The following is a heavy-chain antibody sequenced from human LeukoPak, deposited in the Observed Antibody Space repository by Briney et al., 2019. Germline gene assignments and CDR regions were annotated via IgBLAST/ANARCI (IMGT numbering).Heavy chain of an antibody. CDR2: TYYSGTT. CDR1: AASTTIGYYY. J-gene: IGHJ2*01. V-gene: IGHV4-31*03. D-gene: IGHD3-10*01. Sequence: SETLSLTCTVSAASTTIGYYYWSWIRQHPGKGLEYLSYTYYSGTTHYNPSLKSRVTISVATSQNKLSLKLSSLTAADTAVYYCARLWGENVSLYFDLWGRGTLVTVSS. CDR3: ARLWGENVSLYFDL.